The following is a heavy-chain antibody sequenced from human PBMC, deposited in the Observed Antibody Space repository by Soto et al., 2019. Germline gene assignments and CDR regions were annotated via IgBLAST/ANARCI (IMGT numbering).Heavy chain of an antibody. CDR3: ARSYYDFWSGPNWFDP. CDR1: GYTFTIYD. Sequence: ASVKVSCKASGYTFTIYDINWVRQATGQGLEWMGWMNPNSGNTGYAQKFQGRVTMTRNTSISTAYMELSSLRSEDTAVYYCARSYYDFWSGPNWFDPWGQGTLVTVSS. V-gene: IGHV1-8*01. D-gene: IGHD3-3*01. J-gene: IGHJ5*02. CDR2: MNPNSGNT.